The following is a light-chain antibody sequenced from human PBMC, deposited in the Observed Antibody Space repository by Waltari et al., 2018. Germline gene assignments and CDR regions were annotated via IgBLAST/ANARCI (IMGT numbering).Light chain of an antibody. CDR2: AVS. CDR3: QQSYSTLSWT. CDR1: QSIARY. V-gene: IGKV1-39*01. Sequence: DIQMTQPPSSLSASVGDKVPTTCRARQSIARYLNWYQQKPGKAPNLRVYAVSTLHSGVPSRFSGSGSGKDFTLTINTLQPEDFATYYCQQSYSTLSWTFGQGTKVEMK. J-gene: IGKJ1*01.